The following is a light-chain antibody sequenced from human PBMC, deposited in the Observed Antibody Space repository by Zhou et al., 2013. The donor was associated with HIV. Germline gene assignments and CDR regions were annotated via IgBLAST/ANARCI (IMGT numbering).Light chain of an antibody. Sequence: EIVLTQSPGTLSLSPGERATLSCRASQTIVRTYLAWYQQKAGQTPRLLIFGTSNRASDIPDRFSGSGSGTDFSLTISRLELEDFAVYYCQHYGGSPPITFGQGTRLEIK. J-gene: IGKJ5*01. CDR1: QTIVRTY. CDR3: QHYGGSPPIT. CDR2: GTS. V-gene: IGKV3-20*01.